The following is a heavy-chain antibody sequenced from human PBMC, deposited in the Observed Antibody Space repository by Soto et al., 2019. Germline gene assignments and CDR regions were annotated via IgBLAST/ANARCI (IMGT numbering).Heavy chain of an antibody. V-gene: IGHV3-30-3*01. CDR2: ISYDGSSK. CDR1: GFTFSSYA. CDR3: ARDRTAQYYYYGMDG. D-gene: IGHD2-21*02. J-gene: IGHJ6*02. Sequence: GGSLRLSCATSGFTFSSYAMHWVRQAPGKGLEWVAVISYDGSSKYYADSVKGRFTISRDNSKNTLYLQMNSLRPEDTALYYCARDRTAQYYYYGMDGWGQGTTVTVSS.